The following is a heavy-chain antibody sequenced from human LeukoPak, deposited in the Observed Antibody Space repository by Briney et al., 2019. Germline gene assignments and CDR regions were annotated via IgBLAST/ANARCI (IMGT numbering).Heavy chain of an antibody. D-gene: IGHD6-19*01. V-gene: IGHV1-18*01. CDR2: ISAYNGYT. J-gene: IGHJ4*02. Sequence: ASVKVSCKASGYTFTNYGFSWVRQAPGQGLEWMGWISAYNGYTDYAQKLQFRVTMTTDTSTSTAYMELRSLRAEDTAVYYCAKSGSVWYYFDYWGQGTLVTVSS. CDR1: GYTFTNYG. CDR3: AKSGSVWYYFDY.